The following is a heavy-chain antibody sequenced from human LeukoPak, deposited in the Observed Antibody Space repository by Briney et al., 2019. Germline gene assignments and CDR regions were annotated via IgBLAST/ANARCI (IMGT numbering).Heavy chain of an antibody. CDR2: INPSGST. CDR3: ARGQGRDGYNGILEY. CDR1: GGSFSGYY. V-gene: IGHV4-34*01. Sequence: SETLSLTCAVYGGSFSGYYWTWIRQPPGKGLEWIGEINPSGSTNYNPSLKSRVTIPVDTSKNQFSLKLSSVTAADTAVFRCARGQGRDGYNGILEYWGQGALVTVSS. J-gene: IGHJ4*02. D-gene: IGHD5-24*01.